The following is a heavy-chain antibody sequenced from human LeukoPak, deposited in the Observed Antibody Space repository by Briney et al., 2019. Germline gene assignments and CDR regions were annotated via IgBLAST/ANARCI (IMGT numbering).Heavy chain of an antibody. CDR3: ARTARVYAH. V-gene: IGHV3-11*01. D-gene: IGHD2-2*01. Sequence: GGSLRLSCVASGFTFSDYYMSRVRQAPGRGLECLSYISGSGSDINYADSVKGRFTISRDNAKNSLYLQMNSLRVEDTAVYYCARTARVYAHWGQGTPVTVSS. J-gene: IGHJ4*02. CDR1: GFTFSDYY. CDR2: ISGSGSDI.